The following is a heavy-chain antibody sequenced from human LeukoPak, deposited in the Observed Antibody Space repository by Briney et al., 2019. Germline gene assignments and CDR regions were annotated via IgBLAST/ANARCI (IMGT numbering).Heavy chain of an antibody. CDR2: IYYSGST. D-gene: IGHD6-13*01. J-gene: IGHJ4*02. CDR1: GGSISSGDYY. Sequence: SETLSLTCTVSGGSISSGDYYWSWIRQPPGKGLEWIGYIYYSGSTYYNPSLKSRVTISVDTSKNQFSLKLSSVTAADTAVYYCARDGGIAAAADYWGQGTLVTVSS. V-gene: IGHV4-30-4*01. CDR3: ARDGGIAAAADY.